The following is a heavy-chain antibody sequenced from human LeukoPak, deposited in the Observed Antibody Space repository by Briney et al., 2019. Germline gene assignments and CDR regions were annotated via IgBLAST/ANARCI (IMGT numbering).Heavy chain of an antibody. Sequence: PSETLSLTCTVSGGSISSYYWSWIRQPPGKGLEWIGEINHSGSTNYNPSLKSRVTISVDTSKNQFSLKLSSVTAADTAVYYCARVYDFWSGYNYFDYWGQGTLVTVSS. CDR1: GGSISSYY. V-gene: IGHV4-34*01. J-gene: IGHJ4*02. CDR2: INHSGST. CDR3: ARVYDFWSGYNYFDY. D-gene: IGHD3-3*01.